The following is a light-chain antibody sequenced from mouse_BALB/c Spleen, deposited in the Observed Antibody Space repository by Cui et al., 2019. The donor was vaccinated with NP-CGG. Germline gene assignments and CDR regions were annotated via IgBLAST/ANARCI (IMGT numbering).Light chain of an antibody. J-gene: IGLJ1*01. CDR2: GTN. Sequence: AVVTQESALTTSPGDTATLTCPTSTVAATTRNYSNWVQEKPDHLFTGLIGGTNNRAPGVPARFSGSLIGDKAALTITGAQTEDEAIYFCALWYSNHWVFGGGTKLTVL. CDR1: TVAATTRNY. CDR3: ALWYSNHWV. V-gene: IGLV1*01.